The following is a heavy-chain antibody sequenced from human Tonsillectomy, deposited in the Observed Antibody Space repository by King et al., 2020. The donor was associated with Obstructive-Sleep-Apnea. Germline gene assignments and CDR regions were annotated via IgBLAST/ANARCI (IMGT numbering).Heavy chain of an antibody. CDR3: AKDLDSSSLY. CDR1: GFTFNNYA. Sequence: VQLVESGGNLVQPGGSLRLSCAASGFTFNNYAMSWVRQAPGKGLEWVSGIRGSGGSKYYADSVKGRFTISRDNSKNTLYLQLNSLRAEDTAIYYCAKDLDSSSLYWGQGTLVTVSS. CDR2: IRGSGGSK. D-gene: IGHD6-13*01. V-gene: IGHV3-23*04. J-gene: IGHJ4*02.